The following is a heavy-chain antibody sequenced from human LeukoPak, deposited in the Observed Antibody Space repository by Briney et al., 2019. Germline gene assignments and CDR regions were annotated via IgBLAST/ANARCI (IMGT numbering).Heavy chain of an antibody. CDR3: ARVGHYFYGSGSYLGGFDY. V-gene: IGHV4-31*03. Sequence: SQTLSLTCTVSGGSISSGGYYWSWIRQHPRKGLEWIGYIYYSGSTYYNPSLKSRVTISVDTSKNQFSLKLSSVTAADTAVYYCARVGHYFYGSGSYLGGFDYWGQGALVIISS. CDR1: GGSISSGGYY. D-gene: IGHD3-10*01. CDR2: IYYSGST. J-gene: IGHJ4*02.